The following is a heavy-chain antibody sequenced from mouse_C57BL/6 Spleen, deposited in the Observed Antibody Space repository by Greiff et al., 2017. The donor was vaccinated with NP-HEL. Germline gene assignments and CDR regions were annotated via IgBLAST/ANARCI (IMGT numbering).Heavy chain of an antibody. V-gene: IGHV1-4*01. D-gene: IGHD2-4*01. Sequence: VQRVESGAELARPGASVKMSCKASGYTFTSYTMHWVKQRPGQGLEWIGYINPSSGYTKYNQKFKDKATLTADKSSSTAYMQLSSLTSEDSAVYYCARKNYENAMDYWGQGTSVTVSS. J-gene: IGHJ4*01. CDR3: ARKNYENAMDY. CDR2: INPSSGYT. CDR1: GYTFTSYT.